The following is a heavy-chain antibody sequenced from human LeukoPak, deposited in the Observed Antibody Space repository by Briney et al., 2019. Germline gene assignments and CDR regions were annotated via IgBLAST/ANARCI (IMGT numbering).Heavy chain of an antibody. CDR1: RYSFTNYW. V-gene: IGHV5-51*01. D-gene: IGHD3-16*01. CDR2: IYPDDSDT. J-gene: IGHJ3*02. Sequence: GESLKIPCKGSRYSFTNYWIAWVRQMPGKGLVWMGIIYPDDSDTRYSPSFQGQVTISADKSISTAYLQWSSLKASDTAMYYCARIWLRAFDIGGQGTMVTVSS. CDR3: ARIWLRAFDI.